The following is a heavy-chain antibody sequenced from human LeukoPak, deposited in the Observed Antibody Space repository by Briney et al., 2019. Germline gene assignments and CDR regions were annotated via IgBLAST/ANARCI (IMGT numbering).Heavy chain of an antibody. CDR1: GGSVSSGSYY. Sequence: PSETLSLTCTVSGGSVSSGSYYWSWIRQPPGKGLEWIGYIYYSGSTNYNPSLKSRVTISVDTSKNQFSLKLSSVTAGDTAVYYCARLYSSGWYFDYWGQGTLVTVSS. V-gene: IGHV4-61*01. CDR3: ARLYSSGWYFDY. J-gene: IGHJ4*02. D-gene: IGHD6-19*01. CDR2: IYYSGST.